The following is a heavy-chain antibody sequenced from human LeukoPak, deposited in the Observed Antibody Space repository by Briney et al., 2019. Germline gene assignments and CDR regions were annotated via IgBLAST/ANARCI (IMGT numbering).Heavy chain of an antibody. Sequence: SETLSLTCAVYGASFSGYYWSWIRQTPGKGLEWVGGINHSVTTNYNPSLKSRVSMSVDTSKNQFSLKLTSVTAADSAVYYCAREACTSGTCDAFDVWGQGTMVTVSS. D-gene: IGHD2-15*01. CDR1: GASFSGYY. CDR2: INHSVTT. V-gene: IGHV4-34*01. CDR3: AREACTSGTCDAFDV. J-gene: IGHJ3*01.